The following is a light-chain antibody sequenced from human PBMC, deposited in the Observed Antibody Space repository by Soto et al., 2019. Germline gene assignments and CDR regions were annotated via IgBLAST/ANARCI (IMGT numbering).Light chain of an antibody. V-gene: IGLV2-11*01. CDR1: SSDVGGYNY. CDR2: DVS. CDR3: CSYAGSYTFYVV. Sequence: QSALTQPRSVSGSPGQSVTISCTGTSSDVGGYNYVSWYQQHPGKAPKLMIYDVSKRPSGVPDRFSGSKSGNTASLTISGLQAEDEAEYYCCSYAGSYTFYVVFGGGTKLTVL. J-gene: IGLJ2*01.